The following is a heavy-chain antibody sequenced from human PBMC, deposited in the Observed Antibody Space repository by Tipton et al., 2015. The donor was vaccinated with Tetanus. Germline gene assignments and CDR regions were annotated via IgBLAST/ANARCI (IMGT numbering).Heavy chain of an antibody. CDR1: GFTFDDYA. V-gene: IGHV3-9*01. D-gene: IGHD4-17*01. J-gene: IGHJ4*02. CDR3: AKDTDEKTTEIFDY. Sequence: SLRLSCAASGFTFDDYAMHWVRQAPGKGLEWVSGISWNSGSIGYADSVKGRFTISRDNAKNSLYLQMNSLRAEDTALYYCAKDTDEKTTEIFDYWGQGTLVTVSS. CDR2: ISWNSGSI.